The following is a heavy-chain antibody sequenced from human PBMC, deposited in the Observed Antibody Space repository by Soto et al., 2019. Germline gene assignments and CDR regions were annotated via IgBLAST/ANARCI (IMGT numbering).Heavy chain of an antibody. CDR3: ASQGELPGTGHFDY. CDR2: IYSGGST. CDR1: GFTVSSNY. Sequence: EVQLVETGGGLIQPGGSLRLSCAASGFTVSSNYMSWVRQAPGKGLEWVSVIYSGGSTYYADSVKGRFTISRDNSKNTLYLQMNSLRAEDTAVYYCASQGELPGTGHFDYWGQGTLVTVSS. D-gene: IGHD1-26*01. V-gene: IGHV3-53*02. J-gene: IGHJ4*02.